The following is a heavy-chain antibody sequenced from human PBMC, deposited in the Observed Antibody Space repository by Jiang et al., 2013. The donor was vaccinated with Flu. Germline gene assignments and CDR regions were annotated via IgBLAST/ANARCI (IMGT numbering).Heavy chain of an antibody. V-gene: IGHV3-30*01. CDR3: ARDRRYSYGRHGMDV. J-gene: IGHJ6*02. CDR1: GFTFSSYA. CDR2: ISYDGSNK. D-gene: IGHD5-18*01. Sequence: VQLLESGGGVVQPGRSLRLSCAASGFTFSSYAMHWVRQAPGKGLEWVAVISYDGSNKYYADSVKGRFTISRDNSKSTLYLQMNSLRAEDTAVYYCARDRRYSYGRHGMDVWGQGTTVTVSS.